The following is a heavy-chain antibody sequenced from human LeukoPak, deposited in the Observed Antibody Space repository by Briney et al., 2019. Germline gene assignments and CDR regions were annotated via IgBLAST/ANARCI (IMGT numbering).Heavy chain of an antibody. CDR3: ARVVPGTGFFY. CDR2: ISSTSSHI. V-gene: IGHV3-21*01. J-gene: IGHJ4*02. Sequence: GGSLRLSCAASGFTFSSYSMNWVRQAPGKGLEWVSSISSTSSHIYYADSVKGRFTISRDNAKNSLYLQMSRLRAEDTAVYYCARVVPGTGFFYWGQGTLVTVSS. CDR1: GFTFSSYS. D-gene: IGHD2-8*02.